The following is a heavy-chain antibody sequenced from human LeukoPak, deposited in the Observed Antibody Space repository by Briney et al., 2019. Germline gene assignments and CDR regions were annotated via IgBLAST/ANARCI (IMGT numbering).Heavy chain of an antibody. J-gene: IGHJ6*03. V-gene: IGHV1-2*02. Sequence: GASVKVSCKASGYTFTGYYMHWVRQAPGQGLEWMGWINPNSGGTNYAQTFQGRVTMTRDTSISTAYMELSRLRSDDTAVYYCARVTLAHYYYMDVWGKGTTVTVSS. CDR3: ARVTLAHYYYMDV. CDR1: GYTFTGYY. CDR2: INPNSGGT.